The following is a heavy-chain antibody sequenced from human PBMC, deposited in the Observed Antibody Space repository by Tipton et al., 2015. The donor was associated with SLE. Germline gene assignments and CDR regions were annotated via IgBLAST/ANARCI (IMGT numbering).Heavy chain of an antibody. CDR3: AKYFYRGTFDY. Sequence: TLSLTCAVYGGSFSGYYWSWTRQPPGKGLEWIGEINHSGSTNYNPSLKSRVTISVDTSKNQFSLKLSSVTAADTAVYYCAKYFYRGTFDYWGQGTLVTVSS. J-gene: IGHJ4*02. CDR1: GGSFSGYY. CDR2: INHSGST. V-gene: IGHV4-34*01. D-gene: IGHD3-9*01.